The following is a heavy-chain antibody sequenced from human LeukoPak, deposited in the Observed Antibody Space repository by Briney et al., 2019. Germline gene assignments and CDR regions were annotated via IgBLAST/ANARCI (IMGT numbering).Heavy chain of an antibody. CDR3: ASFPLYYYGSGSYYENYYFDY. D-gene: IGHD3-10*01. CDR2: IIPIFGTA. Sequence: SVKVSCKASGGTXSSYAISWVRQAPGQGLEWMGGIIPIFGTANYAQKFQGRVTITADESTSTAYMELSSLRSEDTAVYYCASFPLYYYGSGSYYENYYFDYWGQGTLVTVSS. J-gene: IGHJ4*02. V-gene: IGHV1-69*13. CDR1: GGTXSSYA.